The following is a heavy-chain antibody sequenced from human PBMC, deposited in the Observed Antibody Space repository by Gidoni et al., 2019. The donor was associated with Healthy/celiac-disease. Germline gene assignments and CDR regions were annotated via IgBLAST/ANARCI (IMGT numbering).Heavy chain of an antibody. V-gene: IGHV1-18*01. CDR3: ARRSMTTVTTFYYYYMDV. CDR1: GYTFTSYG. CDR2: ISAYNGNT. D-gene: IGHD4-17*01. Sequence: QVQLVQSGAEVKKPGASVKVSCKATGYTFTSYGISWVRQAHGQGLEWMGWISAYNGNTNYAQKLQGRVTMTTATSTSTAYMELRSLRSDDTAVYYCARRSMTTVTTFYYYYMDVWGKGTTVTVSS. J-gene: IGHJ6*03.